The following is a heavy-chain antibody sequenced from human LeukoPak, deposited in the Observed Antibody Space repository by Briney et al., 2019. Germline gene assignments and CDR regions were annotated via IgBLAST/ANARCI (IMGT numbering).Heavy chain of an antibody. CDR3: ARGRAAASGDY. J-gene: IGHJ4*02. D-gene: IGHD2-2*01. CDR2: INHSGST. V-gene: IGHV4-34*01. Sequence: SETLSLTCAVYGESFSGYYWSWIRQPPGKGLEWIGEINHSGSTNYNPSLKSRVTISVDTSKNQFSLKLSSVTAADTAVYYCARGRAAASGDYWGQGTLVTVSS. CDR1: GESFSGYY.